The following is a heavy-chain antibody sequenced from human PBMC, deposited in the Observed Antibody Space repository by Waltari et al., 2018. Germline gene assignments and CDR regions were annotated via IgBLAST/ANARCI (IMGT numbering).Heavy chain of an antibody. J-gene: IGHJ4*02. CDR2: INQDGSER. Sequence: EVLLVESGGGLVQPGGSLRLSCAASGFTFSGYWVTWVRQTPGKGPEVVANINQDGSERNYVDSVKGRFTVSRDNAKNLLYLQINSLRADDTAIYYCTRDRRGTPLFDYWGQGTLVTVSS. V-gene: IGHV3-7*03. CDR1: GFTFSGYW. D-gene: IGHD3-10*01. CDR3: TRDRRGTPLFDY.